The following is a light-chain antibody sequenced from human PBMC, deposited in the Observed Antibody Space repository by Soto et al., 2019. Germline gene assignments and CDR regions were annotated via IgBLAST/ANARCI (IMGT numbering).Light chain of an antibody. CDR2: GAS. CDR1: QSVSSSY. Sequence: DIVLTQSPGTLSLSPGERATLSCRASQSVSSSYLAWYQQKPGQAPRLLIYGASSRATGIPDRFSGSGSGTDFTLTISRLEPEDFAVYYCQQYGSSPATFGQGTRLEI. J-gene: IGKJ5*01. V-gene: IGKV3-20*01. CDR3: QQYGSSPAT.